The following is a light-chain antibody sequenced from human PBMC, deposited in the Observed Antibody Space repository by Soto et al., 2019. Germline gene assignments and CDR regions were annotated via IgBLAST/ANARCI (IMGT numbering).Light chain of an antibody. V-gene: IGLV2-11*01. Sequence: QSALTQPRSVSGSTGQSVTISCTGTSSDVGGYNYVSWYQHHPGKAPKLMIYDVSERPSGVPDRFSGSKSGKTASLTISGLQAEDDGDYYCCSYAGDYTFVFGTGTKLTVL. CDR3: CSYAGDYTFV. CDR2: DVS. CDR1: SSDVGGYNY. J-gene: IGLJ1*01.